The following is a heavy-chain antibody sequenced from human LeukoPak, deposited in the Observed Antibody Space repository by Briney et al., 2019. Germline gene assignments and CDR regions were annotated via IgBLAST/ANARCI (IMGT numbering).Heavy chain of an antibody. CDR3: ARDTYYYDSSGYYYALYFDY. Sequence: PGRSLRLSCAASGFTFSTYPMHWVRQAPGKGLEWVAVISNDGSNKYYADSVKGRFTLSRDSSKNTLYLQMNSLRTEDTAVYYCARDTYYYDSSGYYYALYFDYWGQGTLVTVSS. V-gene: IGHV3-30*04. J-gene: IGHJ4*02. D-gene: IGHD3-22*01. CDR2: ISNDGSNK. CDR1: GFTFSTYP.